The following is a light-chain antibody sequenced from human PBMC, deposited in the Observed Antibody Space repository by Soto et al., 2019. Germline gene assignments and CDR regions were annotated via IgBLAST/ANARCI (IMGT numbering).Light chain of an antibody. Sequence: QTVVTQPPSVSGAPGQRVTISCSGSSSNIGAGYDVHWYQHLPGTAPKLLIYGNSNRPSGVPDRFSGSKSGTSASLAITGLQAEDEADYYCQSYDSSHVLFGGGTKLTVL. V-gene: IGLV1-40*01. CDR3: QSYDSSHVL. J-gene: IGLJ2*01. CDR1: SSNIGAGYD. CDR2: GNS.